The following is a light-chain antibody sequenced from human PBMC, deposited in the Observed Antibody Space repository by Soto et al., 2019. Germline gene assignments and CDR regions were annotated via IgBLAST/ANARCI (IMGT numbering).Light chain of an antibody. CDR2: KAS. CDR1: QSISSW. CDR3: QQYNSYSVT. V-gene: IGKV1-5*03. J-gene: IGKJ1*01. Sequence: DIQMTQSPSTLSASVGDRVTITCRASQSISSWLAWYQQKPGKAPKLLIYKASRKESGVQSRFSGSGSGTEFTLTISSLQPDDFATYYCQQYNSYSVTFGQGTKVDIK.